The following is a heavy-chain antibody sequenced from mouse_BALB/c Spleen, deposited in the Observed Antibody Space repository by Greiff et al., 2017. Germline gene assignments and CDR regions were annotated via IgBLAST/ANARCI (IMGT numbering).Heavy chain of an antibody. CDR2: ISNGGGST. D-gene: IGHD2-3*01. V-gene: IGHV5-12-2*01. J-gene: IGHJ2*01. Sequence: EVQLVESGGGLVQPGGSLKLSCAASGFTFSSYTMSWVRQTPEKRLEWVAYISNGGGSTYYPDTVKGRFTISRDNAKNTLYLQMSSLKSEDTAMYYCARQGLYDGYYDYWGQGTTLTVSS. CDR3: ARQGLYDGYYDY. CDR1: GFTFSSYT.